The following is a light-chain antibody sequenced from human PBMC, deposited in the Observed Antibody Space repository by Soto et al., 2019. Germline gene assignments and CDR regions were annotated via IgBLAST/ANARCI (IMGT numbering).Light chain of an antibody. CDR2: RAS. V-gene: IGKV3-20*01. CDR1: HSVASSQ. CDR3: QYHSRSQELT. Sequence: EIVLTQSPGTLSLSAGERATLSCRAIHSVASSQLVWYHQIPGQAPRLLISRASTRATGIPDRFTGAGSGTDFTLTISRLEPEDLGVYYCQYHSRSQELTFGGGTKVDIK. J-gene: IGKJ4*01.